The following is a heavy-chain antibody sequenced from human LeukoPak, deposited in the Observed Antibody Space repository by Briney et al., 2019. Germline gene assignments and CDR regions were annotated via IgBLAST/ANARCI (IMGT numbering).Heavy chain of an antibody. Sequence: SVKVSCKASGGTFSSYAISWVRQAPGQGLEWMGGIIPIFGTANYAQKFQGRVAITADESTSTAYMELSSLRSEDTAVYYCTATADRYYYYYMDVWGKGTTVTVSS. CDR3: TATADRYYYYYMDV. CDR1: GGTFSSYA. D-gene: IGHD5-18*01. V-gene: IGHV1-69*13. J-gene: IGHJ6*03. CDR2: IIPIFGTA.